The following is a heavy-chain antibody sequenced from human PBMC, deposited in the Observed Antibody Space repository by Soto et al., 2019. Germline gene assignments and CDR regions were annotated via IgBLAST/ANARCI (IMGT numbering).Heavy chain of an antibody. D-gene: IGHD6-13*01. CDR3: ARGGSSWYYYYYGMDV. CDR1: GGSFSGYY. Sequence: SETLSLTCAVYGGSFSGYYWSWIRQPPGKGLEWIGEINHSGSTNYNPSLKSRVTISVDTSKNQFSLKLSSVTAADTAVYYCARGGSSWYYYYYGMDVWGQGTTVTVSS. J-gene: IGHJ6*02. CDR2: INHSGST. V-gene: IGHV4-34*01.